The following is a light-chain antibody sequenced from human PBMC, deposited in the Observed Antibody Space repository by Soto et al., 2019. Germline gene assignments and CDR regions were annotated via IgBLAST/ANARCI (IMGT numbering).Light chain of an antibody. Sequence: EVVLTQSPGTLSLSPGERATLSCRTSQSVVNYQLAWYRQKPGQAPRLLIYNTFHRATGIPDRFSGTGSETDFTLTISRLEPEDFAVYHCQQYVTSPLTFGGGTKVDIK. J-gene: IGKJ4*01. CDR2: NTF. CDR3: QQYVTSPLT. V-gene: IGKV3-20*01. CDR1: QSVVNYQ.